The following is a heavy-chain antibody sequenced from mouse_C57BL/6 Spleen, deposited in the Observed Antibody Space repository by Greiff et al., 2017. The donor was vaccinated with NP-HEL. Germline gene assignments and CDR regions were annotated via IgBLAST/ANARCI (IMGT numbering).Heavy chain of an antibody. J-gene: IGHJ4*01. CDR3: ATYDYLYAMGY. CDR2: ISSGSSTI. V-gene: IGHV5-17*01. CDR1: GFTFSDYG. Sequence: EVQGVESGGGLVKPGGSLKLSCAASGFTFSDYGMHWVRQAPEQGLEWVAYISSGSSTIYYADKVKGRFTISRDNAKNTLFLQMTSLRSEDTAMYYCATYDYLYAMGYWGQGTSVTVSS. D-gene: IGHD2-4*01.